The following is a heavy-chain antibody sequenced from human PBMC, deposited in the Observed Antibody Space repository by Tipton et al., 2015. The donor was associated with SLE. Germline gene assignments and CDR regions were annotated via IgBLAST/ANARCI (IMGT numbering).Heavy chain of an antibody. CDR1: GGSFSGYY. CDR3: ARRSSGWYGY. Sequence: LRLSCAVYGGSFSGYYWSWIRQPPGKGLEWIGEINHSGSTNYNPSLKSRVTISVDTSKNQFSLKLSSVTAADTAVYYCARRSSGWYGYWGQGTLVTVSP. J-gene: IGHJ4*02. V-gene: IGHV4-34*01. D-gene: IGHD6-19*01. CDR2: INHSGST.